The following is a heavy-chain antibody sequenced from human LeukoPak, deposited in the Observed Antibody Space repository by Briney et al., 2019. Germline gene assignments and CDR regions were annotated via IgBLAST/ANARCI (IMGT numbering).Heavy chain of an antibody. D-gene: IGHD5-24*01. V-gene: IGHV3-23*01. Sequence: GGSLRLSCAASGFTFTNHAMAWVRLAPGKGLEWVSTLSDSGASTYYADSVKGRFTTSSDNYRNTMYLQMDSLRADDTGVYFCVRTPNRDGYSHIDFWGQGALVTVSS. J-gene: IGHJ4*02. CDR2: LSDSGAST. CDR1: GFTFTNHA. CDR3: VRTPNRDGYSHIDF.